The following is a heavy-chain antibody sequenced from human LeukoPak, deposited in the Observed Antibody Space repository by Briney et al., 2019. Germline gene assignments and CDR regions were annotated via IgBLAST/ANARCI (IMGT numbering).Heavy chain of an antibody. V-gene: IGHV3-23*01. J-gene: IGHJ4*02. CDR1: GFTFSSYA. D-gene: IGHD4-23*01. CDR3: ALDYGGNSVFDY. Sequence: PGRSLRLSCAASGFTFSSYAMSWVRQAPGKGLEWVSAISGSGGSTYYADSVKGRFTISRDNSKNTLYLQMNSLRAEDTAVYYCALDYGGNSVFDYWGQGTLVTVSS. CDR2: ISGSGGST.